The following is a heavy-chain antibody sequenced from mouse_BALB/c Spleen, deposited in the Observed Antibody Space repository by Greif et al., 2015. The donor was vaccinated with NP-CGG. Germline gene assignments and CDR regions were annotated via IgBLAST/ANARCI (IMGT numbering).Heavy chain of an antibody. D-gene: IGHD1-1*02. J-gene: IGHJ4*01. V-gene: IGHV1-7*01. CDR1: GYTFTSYW. Sequence: VQRVESGAELAKPGASVKMSCKASGYTFTSYWMHWVKQRPGQGLEWIGYINPSTGYTEYNQKFKDKATLTADKSSSTAYMQLSSLTSEDSAVYYCARSVDGPYAMDYWGQGTSVTVSS. CDR3: ARSVDGPYAMDY. CDR2: INPSTGYT.